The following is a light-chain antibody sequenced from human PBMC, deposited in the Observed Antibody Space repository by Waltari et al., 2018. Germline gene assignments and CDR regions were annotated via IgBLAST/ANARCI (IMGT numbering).Light chain of an antibody. CDR1: QSVLFSSNSKNY. CDR2: WAS. CDR3: QQFYTTPPT. V-gene: IGKV4-1*01. Sequence: DIVMTQSPDSLAVSLGERATINCKSSQSVLFSSNSKNYLAWYQQKPGQPPKLLIYWASTRESGVPDRISGSGSGTHFTLTISSLQAEDVAVYYCQQFYTTPPTFGQGTKVEIK. J-gene: IGKJ1*01.